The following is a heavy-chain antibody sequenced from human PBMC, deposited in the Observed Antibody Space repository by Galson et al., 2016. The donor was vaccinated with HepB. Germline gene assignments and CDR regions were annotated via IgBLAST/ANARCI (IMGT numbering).Heavy chain of an antibody. CDR2: IDPSDSEI. CDR1: GHSIASYW. CDR3: AAARPPGLVLVY. V-gene: IGHV5-51*01. Sequence: SGAEVKKPGESLKLSCKASGHSIASYWIGWVRQLPGKGLECMGIIDPSDSEIRSMPSFRGHVTISADKSTNIAYLQWSSLKASDTAVYYCAAARPPGLVLVYWGLGTRVTVSS. J-gene: IGHJ4*02. D-gene: IGHD2-8*02.